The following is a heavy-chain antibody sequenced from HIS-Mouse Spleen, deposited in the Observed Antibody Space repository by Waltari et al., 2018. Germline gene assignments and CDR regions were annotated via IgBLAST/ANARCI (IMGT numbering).Heavy chain of an antibody. Sequence: QLQLQESGPGLVKPSETLSLTCTVSGGSISSSSYYWGWIRQPPGKGLAWIGSIYYSGGTYSNPSLKSQVTISVDTSKNQCSLKLSSVTAADTAVYYCARDRELYFDYWGQGTLVTVSS. CDR1: GGSISSSSYY. CDR2: IYYSGGT. D-gene: IGHD1-26*01. CDR3: ARDRELYFDY. V-gene: IGHV4-39*07. J-gene: IGHJ4*02.